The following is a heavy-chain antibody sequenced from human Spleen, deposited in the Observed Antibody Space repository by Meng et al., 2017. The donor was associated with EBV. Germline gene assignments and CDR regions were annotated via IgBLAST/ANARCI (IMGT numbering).Heavy chain of an antibody. Sequence: QVQLVQSWAEVKKPGASVKVSCKASGYTFTDYYMHWVRQAPGQGLEWMGRINPNSGDTDYAQKFQGRVTMTRDTSISTAYMELSRLRSDDTALYYCARDEMTTGFDYWGQGSLVTVPS. D-gene: IGHD4-17*01. J-gene: IGHJ4*02. CDR1: GYTFTDYY. CDR2: INPNSGDT. CDR3: ARDEMTTGFDY. V-gene: IGHV1-2*06.